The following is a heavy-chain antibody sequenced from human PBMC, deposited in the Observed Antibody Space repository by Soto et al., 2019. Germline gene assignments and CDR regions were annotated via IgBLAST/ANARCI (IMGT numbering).Heavy chain of an antibody. Sequence: SQTLSLTCAISGDSVSSNSAAWNWIRQSPSRGLEWLGRTYYRSKWYNDYAVSVKSRITISPDTSKNQFSLQLNSVTPEDTAVYYCARDRRMMQQLVPSRGMDVWGQGTTVAVSS. D-gene: IGHD6-13*01. CDR2: TYYRSKWYN. J-gene: IGHJ6*02. V-gene: IGHV6-1*01. CDR3: ARDRRMMQQLVPSRGMDV. CDR1: GDSVSSNSAA.